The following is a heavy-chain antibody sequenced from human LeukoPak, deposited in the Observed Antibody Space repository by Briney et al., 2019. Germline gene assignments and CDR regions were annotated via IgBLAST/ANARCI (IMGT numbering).Heavy chain of an antibody. CDR2: ISAYNGNT. J-gene: IGHJ5*02. V-gene: IGHV1-18*04. CDR3: ARGGCSSTSCYPPPPNWFDP. D-gene: IGHD2-2*01. Sequence: ASVKVSCKASGYTFTSYGISWVRQAPGQGLEWMGWISAYNGNTNYAQKLQGRVTMTTDTSTSTAYMELRSLRSDDTAVYYCARGGCSSTSCYPPPPNWFDPWGQGTLVTVSS. CDR1: GYTFTSYG.